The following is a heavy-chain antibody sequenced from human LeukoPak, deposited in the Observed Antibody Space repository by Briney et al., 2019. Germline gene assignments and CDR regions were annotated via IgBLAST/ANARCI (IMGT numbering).Heavy chain of an antibody. V-gene: IGHV4-39*01. CDR3: ARHFKGIAVAGTGDFDY. CDR2: IYYSGST. D-gene: IGHD6-19*01. CDR1: GGSISSSSYY. Sequence: SETLSLTCIVSGGSISSSSYYWGWIRQPPGKGLEWIGSIYYSGSTYYNPSLKSRVTISVDTSKNQFSLKLSSVTAADTAVYYCARHFKGIAVAGTGDFDYWGQGTLVTVSS. J-gene: IGHJ4*02.